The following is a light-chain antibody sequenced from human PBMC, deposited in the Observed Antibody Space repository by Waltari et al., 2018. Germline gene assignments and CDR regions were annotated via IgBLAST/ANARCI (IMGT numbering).Light chain of an antibody. CDR2: NVS. J-gene: IGLJ1*01. CDR1: SSNVGGYNY. Sequence: QSALTQPRSVSGSPGQSVTISCTGTSSNVGGYNYVFWYQHRPVKAPKLMIYNVSNRPSGGPDLFSGSKSANTASLTISGLQAEDETDYYCCSYAGGNTYVFGTGTKVTVL. V-gene: IGLV2-11*01. CDR3: CSYAGGNTYV.